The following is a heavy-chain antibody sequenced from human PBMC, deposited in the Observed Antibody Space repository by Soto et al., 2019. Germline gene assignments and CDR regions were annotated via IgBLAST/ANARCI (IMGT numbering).Heavy chain of an antibody. CDR1: GYTFTSYY. Sequence: QVQLVQSGAEVKKPGASVKVSCKASGYTFTSYYMHWVRQAPGQGLEWRGIITPSGGSPSYAQKVQASVTMTRDTSTGTVYMELSSLRSEDTAVYYCASQERGYSYGYWWFDPWGQGTLVTVSS. V-gene: IGHV1-46*01. D-gene: IGHD5-18*01. J-gene: IGHJ5*02. CDR2: ITPSGGSP. CDR3: ASQERGYSYGYWWFDP.